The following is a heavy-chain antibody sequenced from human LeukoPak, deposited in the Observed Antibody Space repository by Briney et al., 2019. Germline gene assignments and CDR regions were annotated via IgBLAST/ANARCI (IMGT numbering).Heavy chain of an antibody. CDR3: ATDSSGYYDYFDY. D-gene: IGHD3-22*01. CDR1: GFTCSTCA. V-gene: IGHV3-21*01. Sequence: GGSLRLSCIASGFTCSTCAMNWVRQAPGKGLEWVSSISSSSSYIYYADSVKGRFTISRDNAKNSLYLQMNSLRAEDTAVYYCATDSSGYYDYFDYWGQGTLVTVSS. CDR2: ISSSSSYI. J-gene: IGHJ4*02.